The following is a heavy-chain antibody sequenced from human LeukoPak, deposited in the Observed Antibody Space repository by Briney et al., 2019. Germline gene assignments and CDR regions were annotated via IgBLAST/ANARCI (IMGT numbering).Heavy chain of an antibody. CDR1: VFTFSSYG. D-gene: IGHD3-16*01. CDR2: ISYDGSNK. V-gene: IGHV3-30*18. J-gene: IGHJ6*02. CDR3: AKDRAGGFGMDV. Sequence: PGRSLRLSCAASVFTFSSYGMHWVRQAPDKGLEWVAVISYDGSNKYYADSVKGRFTISRDNSKNTLYLQMNSLRAVDTAVYYCAKDRAGGFGMDVWGQGTTVTVSS.